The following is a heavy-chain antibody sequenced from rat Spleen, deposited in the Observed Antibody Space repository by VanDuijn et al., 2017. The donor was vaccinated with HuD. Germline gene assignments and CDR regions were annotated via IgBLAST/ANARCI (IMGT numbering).Heavy chain of an antibody. CDR3: AREDYYNGNWYFDF. V-gene: IGHV5S23*01. J-gene: IGHJ1*01. CDR1: GFTFTDYY. CDR2: ITKSGDRT. Sequence: EVQLVESGGGLVQPGRSLKLPCVASGFTFTDYYMAWVRQPPTKGLEWVASITKSGDRTYYRDSVKGRFTISRDNTKTTLYLQMDSLRSEDTATYYCAREDYYNGNWYFDFWGPGTMVTVSS. D-gene: IGHD1-1*01.